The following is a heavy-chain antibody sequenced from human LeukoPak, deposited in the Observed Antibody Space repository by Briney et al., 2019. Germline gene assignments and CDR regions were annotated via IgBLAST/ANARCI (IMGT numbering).Heavy chain of an antibody. Sequence: ASVKVSCKASGYTFTGYYMHWVRQAPGQGLEWMGWINPNSGGTNYAQKFQGRVTMTRDTSISTAYMELSRPRSDDTAVYYCARDPTDIVVGLDYWGQGTLVTVSS. J-gene: IGHJ4*02. D-gene: IGHD2-2*01. CDR3: ARDPTDIVVGLDY. CDR1: GYTFTGYY. CDR2: INPNSGGT. V-gene: IGHV1-2*02.